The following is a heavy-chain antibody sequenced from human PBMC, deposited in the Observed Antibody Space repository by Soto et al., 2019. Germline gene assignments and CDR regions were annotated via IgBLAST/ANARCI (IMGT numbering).Heavy chain of an antibody. J-gene: IGHJ4*02. CDR2: ISYDGRNK. CDR1: GFTFSSYD. V-gene: IGHV3-30*18. Sequence: QVQLVESGGGVVQPGRSLRLSCSASGFTFSSYDMHWVHQAPGKGLEWVAVISYDGRNKYFAGSVKGRFTISRDNSKNPLDLQMNSLRPEDTAVYHCAKVLRAHYDSTAVLEYWGQGTLVTVSS. CDR3: AKVLRAHYDSTAVLEY. D-gene: IGHD3-22*01.